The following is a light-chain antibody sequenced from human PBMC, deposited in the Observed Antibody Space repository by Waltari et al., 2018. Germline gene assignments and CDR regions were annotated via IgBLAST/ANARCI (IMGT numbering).Light chain of an antibody. V-gene: IGLV3-21*01. CDR1: HIESKS. Sequence: SYVLARPPSASVAPGGTGRITHGGNHIESKSVHWYRHRPGQAPIVVISYDNDRAAGIPERFSGSKSGNTATLTISGVEAGDEADYYCQVWDANPDPGVFGTGTEVTVL. CDR2: YDN. CDR3: QVWDANPDPGV. J-gene: IGLJ1*01.